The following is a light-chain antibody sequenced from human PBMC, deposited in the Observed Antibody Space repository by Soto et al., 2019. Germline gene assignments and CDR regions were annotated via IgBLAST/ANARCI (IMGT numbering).Light chain of an antibody. CDR3: QQSYSTLT. CDR2: AAS. CDR1: QNIDRS. V-gene: IGKV1-39*01. Sequence: DIQMTQSPSSLSASVEDRVTITCRASQNIDRSLNWYQQKPGKAPKLLIYAASTLQSGVPSRFSGSGSGTDFTLTISSLQPEDFATYYCQQSYSTLTFGGGTKVDIK. J-gene: IGKJ4*01.